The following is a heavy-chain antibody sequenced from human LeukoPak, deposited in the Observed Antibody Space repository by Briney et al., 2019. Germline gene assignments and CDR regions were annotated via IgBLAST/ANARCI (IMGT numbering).Heavy chain of an antibody. CDR1: GAFIRSYW. D-gene: IGHD1-26*01. V-gene: IGHV4-4*07. CDR2: IYATGST. CDR3: ARQGYTASYYFLDF. J-gene: IGHJ4*02. Sequence: PSETLSLTCNVSGAFIRSYWWGWVRQPAGKGLKWIGRIYATGSTKFNPSLKSRLTLSMDTSTNQLTLRLTSVTAADTAVYFCARQGYTASYYFLDFWSQGTLVTVSS.